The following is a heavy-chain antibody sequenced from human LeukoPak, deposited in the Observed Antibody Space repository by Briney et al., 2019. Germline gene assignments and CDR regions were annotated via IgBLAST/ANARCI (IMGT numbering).Heavy chain of an antibody. CDR1: GYSFSTYW. V-gene: IGHV5-51*01. J-gene: IGHJ4*02. D-gene: IGHD2-8*02. Sequence: GESLKISCKGSGYSFSTYWIGWVRQMPGKGLEWMGLINAADSDTRYSPSFQGQVLISVDKSISTAYLQRGNLKATDTAFYYCARVPCTGGSCSRTFDYWGQGTLVTVYS. CDR2: INAADSDT. CDR3: ARVPCTGGSCSRTFDY.